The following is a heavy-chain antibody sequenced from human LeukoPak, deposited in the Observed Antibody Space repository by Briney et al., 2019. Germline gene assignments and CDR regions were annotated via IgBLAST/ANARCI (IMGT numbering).Heavy chain of an antibody. J-gene: IGHJ4*02. D-gene: IGHD6-6*01. CDR1: GGSINNYY. CDR2: IYYSGST. V-gene: IGHV4-59*08. CDR3: ARHRPGPYDY. Sequence: PSETLSLTCTISGGSINNYYWSWIRQPPGKAPEWIGYIYYSGSTTYNPSLKSRLTISVDTSKNQFSLSLSSVTAAATAVYYCARHRPGPYDYWGQGTLVTVSS.